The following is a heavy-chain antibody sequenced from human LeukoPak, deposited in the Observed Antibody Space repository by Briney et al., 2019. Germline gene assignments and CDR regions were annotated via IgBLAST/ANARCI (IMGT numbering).Heavy chain of an antibody. CDR3: ARVGIVVIPAARFDC. CDR1: GFTFSSYA. Sequence: PGGSLRLSCAASGFTFSSYAMSWVRQAPGKGLEWVSAISGSGGSTYYADSVKGRFTISRDNSKNTLFLQMNSLRAEDTAVYYCARVGIVVIPAARFDCWGQGTLVTVSS. J-gene: IGHJ4*02. V-gene: IGHV3-23*01. D-gene: IGHD2-2*01. CDR2: ISGSGGST.